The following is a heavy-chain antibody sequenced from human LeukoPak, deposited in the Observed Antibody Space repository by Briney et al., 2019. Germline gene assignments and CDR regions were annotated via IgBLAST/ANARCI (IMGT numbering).Heavy chain of an antibody. V-gene: IGHV3-53*05. CDR3: ARAYYYDSSGSPAY. CDR1: GFSVSMKY. J-gene: IGHJ4*02. CDR2: IFSGGTT. D-gene: IGHD3-22*01. Sequence: GESLRLSCAASGFSVSMKYXXXVRQAPGKXXXXXSVIFSGGTTYYADSVXXXFTISRDNSKNTLYLQMNSLRAEDTAVYHCARAYYYDSSGSPAYWGQGTLVTVSS.